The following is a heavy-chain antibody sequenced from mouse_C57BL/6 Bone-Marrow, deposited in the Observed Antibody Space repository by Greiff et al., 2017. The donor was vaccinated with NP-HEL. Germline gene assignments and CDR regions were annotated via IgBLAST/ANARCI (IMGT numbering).Heavy chain of an antibody. J-gene: IGHJ4*01. Sequence: QVQLQQSGPELVKPGASVKISCKASGYAFSSSWMNWVKQRPGKGLEWIGRIYPGDGDTNYNGKFKGKATLTADKSSSTAYMQLSSLTSEDSAVFLCEIPSTVVATDYAMDQWCKGTSDTVPS. V-gene: IGHV1-82*01. CDR3: EIPSTVVATDYAMDQ. D-gene: IGHD1-1*01. CDR1: GYAFSSSW. CDR2: IYPGDGDT.